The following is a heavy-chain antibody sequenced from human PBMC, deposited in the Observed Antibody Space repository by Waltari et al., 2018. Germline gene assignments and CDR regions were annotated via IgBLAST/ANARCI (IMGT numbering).Heavy chain of an antibody. CDR1: GFTFSSYA. CDR3: AKEASIYYYYSSGYHYYFDY. J-gene: IGHJ4*02. Sequence: EVQLLESGGGLVQPGGSLRLPCAASGFTFSSYAMSWVRQAPGKRPGWVSAIRGGGGSTYDADSVKGRFTSSRDNSKNTLYLQRNSLRAEDTAVDYCAKEASIYYYYSSGYHYYFDYWGQGTLVTVSS. D-gene: IGHD3-22*01. V-gene: IGHV3-23*01. CDR2: IRGGGGST.